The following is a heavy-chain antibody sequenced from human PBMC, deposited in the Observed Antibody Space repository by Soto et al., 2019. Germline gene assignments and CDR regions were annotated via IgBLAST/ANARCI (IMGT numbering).Heavy chain of an antibody. V-gene: IGHV4-4*02. J-gene: IGHJ4*02. CDR1: SGSISTANW. Sequence: QVPLQESGPRLVRPSGTLSLTCTVSSGSISTANWWSWVRKPPGRGLEWIGEIYHSGSTNYNLSLKSQVTLSVDKSKNQFPLRLSSLPAADTAMYYCARRGGGVVLTATTPFDYWGQGTLVTVSS. CDR3: ARRGGGVVLTATTPFDY. D-gene: IGHD2-21*02. CDR2: IYHSGST.